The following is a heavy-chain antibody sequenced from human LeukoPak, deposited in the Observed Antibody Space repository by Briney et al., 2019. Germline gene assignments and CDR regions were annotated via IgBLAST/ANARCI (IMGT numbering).Heavy chain of an antibody. Sequence: GGSLRLSCAASGFTFSSYSMNWVRQAPGKGLEWVSGINWNGGSTGYADSVKGRFTISRDNAKNSLYLQMNSLRAEDTAFYYCAREGGYDWLDYWGRGTLVTVSS. CDR2: INWNGGST. J-gene: IGHJ4*02. V-gene: IGHV3-20*04. CDR1: GFTFSSYS. D-gene: IGHD5-12*01. CDR3: AREGGYDWLDY.